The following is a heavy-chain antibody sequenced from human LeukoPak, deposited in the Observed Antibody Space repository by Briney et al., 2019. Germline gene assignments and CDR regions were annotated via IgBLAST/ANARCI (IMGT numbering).Heavy chain of an antibody. D-gene: IGHD4-23*01. CDR1: GYTFTNFG. Sequence: ASVKVSCKASGYTFTNFGISWVRQAPGQGLEWMGWISAYNGNTNYAQRLQGRVTMTTDTSTSTAYMELRSLRSDDTAVYYCARGWLAETTVVTPYNYWGQGTLVTVSS. CDR2: ISAYNGNT. J-gene: IGHJ4*02. V-gene: IGHV1-18*01. CDR3: ARGWLAETTVVTPYNY.